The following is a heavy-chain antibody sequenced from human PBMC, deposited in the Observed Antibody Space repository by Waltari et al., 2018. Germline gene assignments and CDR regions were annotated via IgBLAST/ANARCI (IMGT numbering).Heavy chain of an antibody. Sequence: QVQLQESGPGLVKPSETLSLTCAVSGYSISSGYYWGWIRQPPGKGLEWIGIIYHSGSTTYNPSLKSRVTISVDTSKNQFSLKLSSVTAADTAIYYCARDLGNSGAFHIWGQGTMVTVSS. CDR1: GYSISSGYY. J-gene: IGHJ3*02. V-gene: IGHV4-38-2*02. CDR2: IYHSGST. CDR3: ARDLGNSGAFHI. D-gene: IGHD7-27*01.